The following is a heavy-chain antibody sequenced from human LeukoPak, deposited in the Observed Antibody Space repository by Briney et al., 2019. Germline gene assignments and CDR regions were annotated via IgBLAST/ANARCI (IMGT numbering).Heavy chain of an antibody. CDR1: GGSISSYY. Sequence: SETLSLTCTVSGGSISSYYWSWIRQPAGKGLEWIGRIYTSGSTNYNPSLKSRVTMSVDTSKNQFSLKLSSVTAADTAVYYCARDLHYYDSSGYSEYFQHWGQGTLVTVSS. D-gene: IGHD3-22*01. CDR2: IYTSGST. CDR3: ARDLHYYDSSGYSEYFQH. J-gene: IGHJ1*01. V-gene: IGHV4-4*07.